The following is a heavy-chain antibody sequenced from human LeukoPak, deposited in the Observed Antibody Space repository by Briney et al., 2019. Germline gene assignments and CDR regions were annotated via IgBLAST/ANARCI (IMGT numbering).Heavy chain of an antibody. CDR1: GGTFGSYA. CDR2: IIPILGIA. D-gene: IGHD3-16*01. J-gene: IGHJ4*02. Sequence: GASVKVSCKASGGTFGSYAISWVRQAPGQGLEWMGRIIPILGIANYAQKFQGRVTITADKSTSTAYMELSSLRSEDTAVYYCARGRGTVSSDYWGQGTLVTVSS. CDR3: ARGRGTVSSDY. V-gene: IGHV1-69*04.